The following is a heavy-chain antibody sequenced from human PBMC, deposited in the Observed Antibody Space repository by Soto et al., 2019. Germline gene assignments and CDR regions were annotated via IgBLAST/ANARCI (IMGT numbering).Heavy chain of an antibody. Sequence: PGGSLRLSCAASGFTFSNAWMSWVRQAPGKGLEWVGRIKSKTDGGTTDYAAPVKGRFTISRDDSKNTLYLQMNSLKTEDTAVYYCTTDPMTTVTTSIDYWGQGTLVTVSS. D-gene: IGHD4-17*01. J-gene: IGHJ4*02. V-gene: IGHV3-15*01. CDR1: GFTFSNAW. CDR3: TTDPMTTVTTSIDY. CDR2: IKSKTDGGTT.